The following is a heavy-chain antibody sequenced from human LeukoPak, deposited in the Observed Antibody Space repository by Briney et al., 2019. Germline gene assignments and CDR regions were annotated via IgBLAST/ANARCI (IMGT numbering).Heavy chain of an antibody. D-gene: IGHD3-10*01. Sequence: ASVKVSCKASGYTFTGYYMHWVRQAPGQGLEWMGWINPNSGGTNYAQKFQGRVTMTRDTSISTAYMELSRLRSDDTAVYYCARDEYGSGSYSVNWGQGTLVTVYS. V-gene: IGHV1-2*02. J-gene: IGHJ4*02. CDR1: GYTFTGYY. CDR2: INPNSGGT. CDR3: ARDEYGSGSYSVN.